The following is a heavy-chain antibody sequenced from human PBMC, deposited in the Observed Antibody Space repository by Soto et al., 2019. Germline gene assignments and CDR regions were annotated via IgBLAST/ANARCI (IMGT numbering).Heavy chain of an antibody. V-gene: IGHV4-39*02. D-gene: IGHD6-13*01. CDR2: ISYSGSA. Sequence: SEILSLTCTVSGGSISSSRYHWGWIRQPPGKGLEWIGSISYSGSAYNNPSLKSRLIISLDTSKNQFSLKLSSVTAADTAVYYCAGDGYTNGWYYYWGLGTLVTVSS. CDR3: AGDGYTNGWYYY. J-gene: IGHJ4*02. CDR1: GGSISSSRYH.